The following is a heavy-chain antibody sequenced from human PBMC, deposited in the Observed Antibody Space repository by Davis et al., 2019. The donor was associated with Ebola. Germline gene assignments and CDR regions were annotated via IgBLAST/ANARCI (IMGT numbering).Heavy chain of an antibody. D-gene: IGHD4-17*01. V-gene: IGHV1-46*02. CDR2: INPSGGST. J-gene: IGHJ4*02. CDR3: ARADYGMYYFDY. Sequence: ASVKVSCKASGYTFNNYGISWVRQAPGQGLEWMGIINPSGGSTSYAQKFQGRVTMTRDTSTSTVYMELSSLRSEDTAVYYCARADYGMYYFDYWGQGTLVTVSS. CDR1: GYTFNNYG.